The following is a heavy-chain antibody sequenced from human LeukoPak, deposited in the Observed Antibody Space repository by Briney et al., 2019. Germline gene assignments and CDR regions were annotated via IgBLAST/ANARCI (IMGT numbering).Heavy chain of an antibody. D-gene: IGHD2-8*01. CDR2: INWIGGNT. V-gene: IGHV3-20*04. CDR3: ARAPGVRYYYYMDV. Sequence: GGSLRLSCSPSGFTFDDYGMSWVRQAARKGLEWVSGINWIGGNTVYADSVKGRFTISRDNVKNSLYLQMNSLRAEDTALYYCARAPGVRYYYYMDVWGKGTTVTVSS. CDR1: GFTFDDYG. J-gene: IGHJ6*03.